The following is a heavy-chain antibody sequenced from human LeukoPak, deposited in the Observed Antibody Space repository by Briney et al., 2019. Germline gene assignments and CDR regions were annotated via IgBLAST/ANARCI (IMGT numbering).Heavy chain of an antibody. CDR3: ARVGIMITFGGVIVPKYYFDY. CDR2: INHSGST. Sequence: SETLSLTCAVYGGSFSGYYWSWIRQPPGKGLEWIGEINHSGSTNYNPSLNSRVTISVDTSKNQFSLKLSSVTAADTAVYYCARVGIMITFGGVIVPKYYFDYWGQGTLVTVSS. V-gene: IGHV4-34*01. CDR1: GGSFSGYY. D-gene: IGHD3-16*02. J-gene: IGHJ4*02.